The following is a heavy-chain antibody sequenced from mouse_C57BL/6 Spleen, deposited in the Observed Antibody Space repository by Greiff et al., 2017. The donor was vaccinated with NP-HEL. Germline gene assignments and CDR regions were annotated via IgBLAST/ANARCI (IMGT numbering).Heavy chain of an antibody. CDR3: ARDLNYYGSYYYAMDY. V-gene: IGHV1-26*01. CDR2: INPNNGGT. J-gene: IGHJ4*01. CDR1: GYTFTDYY. Sequence: EVQLQQSGPELVKPGASVKISCKASGYTFTDYYMNWVKQSHGKSLEWIGDINPNNGGTSYNQKFKGKATLTVDKSSSTAYMELRSLTSEDSAVYYCARDLNYYGSYYYAMDYWGQGTSVTVSS. D-gene: IGHD1-1*01.